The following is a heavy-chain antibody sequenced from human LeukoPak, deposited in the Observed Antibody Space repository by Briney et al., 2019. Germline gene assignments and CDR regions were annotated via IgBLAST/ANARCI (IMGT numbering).Heavy chain of an antibody. Sequence: SQTLSLTCIVSGASINSGTYYWTWIRQPAGKGLEWIGRIYSSGSTDYNPSLKSRVTISVDTSKNQFSLKLSSVTAADTAVYYCASGYSWNYILGQWGQGALVTVSS. V-gene: IGHV4-61*02. CDR1: GASINSGTYY. J-gene: IGHJ4*02. D-gene: IGHD1-7*01. CDR2: IYSSGST. CDR3: ASGYSWNYILGQ.